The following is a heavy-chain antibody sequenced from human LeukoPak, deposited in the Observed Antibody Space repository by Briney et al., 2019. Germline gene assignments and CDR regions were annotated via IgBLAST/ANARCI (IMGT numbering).Heavy chain of an antibody. CDR2: ISDNGGYT. CDR3: ARGHTWYGVDY. D-gene: IGHD4-17*01. J-gene: IGHJ4*02. Sequence: PGGSLRLSCAASGFTFSSSAMSWVRQAPGKGLEWVSAISDNGGYTYYADSVQGRFTISRDNSKSTLCLQMNSLRAEDTAVYYCARGHTWYGVDYWGQGTLVTVSS. CDR1: GFTFSSSA. V-gene: IGHV3-23*01.